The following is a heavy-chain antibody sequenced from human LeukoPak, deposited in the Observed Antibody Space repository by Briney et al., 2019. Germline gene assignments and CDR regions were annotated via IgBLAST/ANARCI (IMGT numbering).Heavy chain of an antibody. CDR2: IRQDGSEI. Sequence: GGSLRLSCAASGFTFSSYAMSWVRQAPGRGLEWVANIRQDGSEIYYVDSVKGRFTISRDNAKNSLYLQMNSLRAEDTAVYYCVRDRLRSSAWVFDYWGQGTLVTVSS. CDR3: VRDRLRSSAWVFDY. CDR1: GFTFSSYA. J-gene: IGHJ4*02. V-gene: IGHV3-7*01. D-gene: IGHD6-25*01.